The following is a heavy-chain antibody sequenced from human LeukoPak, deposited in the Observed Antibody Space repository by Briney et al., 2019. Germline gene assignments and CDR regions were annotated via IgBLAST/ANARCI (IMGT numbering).Heavy chain of an antibody. D-gene: IGHD2-21*02. CDR2: IYHSGST. CDR1: GGSISSGGYS. CDR3: ARGAVVTAGFDY. V-gene: IGHV4-30-2*01. Sequence: TSETLSLTCAVSGGSISSGGYSWSWIRQPPGKGLEWIGYIYHSGSTYYNPFVKSRVTISVDRSKNQFSLKLSSVTAADTAVYYCARGAVVTAGFDYWGQGTLVTVSS. J-gene: IGHJ4*02.